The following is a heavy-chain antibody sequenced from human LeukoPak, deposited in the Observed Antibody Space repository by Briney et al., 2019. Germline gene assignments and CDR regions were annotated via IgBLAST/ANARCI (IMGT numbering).Heavy chain of an antibody. CDR2: IRSKAYGGTT. V-gene: IGHV3-49*04. D-gene: IGHD2-2*01. CDR3: TSEDIVVVPAARLTRFDY. J-gene: IGHJ4*02. CDR1: GFTFGDYA. Sequence: PGRSLRLSCTAPGFTFGDYAMGWVRQAPGKGLEWVGFIRSKAYGGTTEYAASVKGRFTISRDDTKSIAYLQMNSLKTEDTAVYYCTSEDIVVVPAARLTRFDYWGQGTLVTVSS.